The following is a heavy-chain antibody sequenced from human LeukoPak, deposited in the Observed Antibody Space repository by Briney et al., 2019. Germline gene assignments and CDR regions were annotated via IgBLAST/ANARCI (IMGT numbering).Heavy chain of an antibody. D-gene: IGHD3-9*01. Sequence: TGGSLRLSCAASGFTFSSYAMSWVRQAPGKGLEWVSAIGGSGGSTYYADSVKGRFTISRDNSKNTLYLQMNSLRAEDTAVYYCAKDHPGTGFFDYWGQGTLVTVSS. CDR3: AKDHPGTGFFDY. CDR1: GFTFSSYA. J-gene: IGHJ4*02. V-gene: IGHV3-23*01. CDR2: IGGSGGST.